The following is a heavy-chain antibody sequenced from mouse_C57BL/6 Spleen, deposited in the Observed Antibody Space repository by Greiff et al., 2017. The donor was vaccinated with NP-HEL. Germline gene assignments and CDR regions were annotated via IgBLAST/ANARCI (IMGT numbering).Heavy chain of an antibody. V-gene: IGHV10-1*01. D-gene: IGHD2-5*01. CDR3: VRHTYYSNHWYFDV. CDR2: IRSKSNNYAT. CDR1: GFSFNTYA. Sequence: EVKLVESGGGLVQPKGSLKLSCAASGFSFNTYAMNWVRQAPGKGLEWVARIRSKSNNYATYYADSVKDRFTISRDDSESMLYLQMNNLKTEDTAMYYCVRHTYYSNHWYFDVWGTGTTVTVSS. J-gene: IGHJ1*03.